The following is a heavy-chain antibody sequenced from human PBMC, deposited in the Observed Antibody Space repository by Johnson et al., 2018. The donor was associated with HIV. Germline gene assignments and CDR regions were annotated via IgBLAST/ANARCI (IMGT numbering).Heavy chain of an antibody. D-gene: IGHD6-13*01. Sequence: QVQLVESGGGLVQPGGSLGLSCAASGFTFSSYGMHWVRRTPGKGLEWVAFIRYDGSDKSYADSVKGRFTISSDNSRNSLYLQMNSLRAEDTAVYYCARDQRRSSWYTEGEKVGNAFDIWGQGTMVTVSS. V-gene: IGHV3-30*02. CDR1: GFTFSSYG. CDR2: IRYDGSDK. J-gene: IGHJ3*02. CDR3: ARDQRRSSWYTEGEKVGNAFDI.